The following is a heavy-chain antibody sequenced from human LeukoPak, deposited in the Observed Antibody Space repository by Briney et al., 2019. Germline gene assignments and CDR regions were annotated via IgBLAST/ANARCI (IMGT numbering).Heavy chain of an antibody. Sequence: SCKASGYSFTRYSMHWVRQAPGKGLEWWAGISYDGSNKYYADSVKGRFTISRDNSKNTLYLQMNSLRAEDTAVYYCAKDSVAVAGTYYHYYMDVWGKGTTVTISS. CDR3: AKDSVAVAGTYYHYYMDV. CDR1: GYSFTRYS. CDR2: ISYDGSNK. J-gene: IGHJ6*03. V-gene: IGHV3-30*04. D-gene: IGHD6-19*01.